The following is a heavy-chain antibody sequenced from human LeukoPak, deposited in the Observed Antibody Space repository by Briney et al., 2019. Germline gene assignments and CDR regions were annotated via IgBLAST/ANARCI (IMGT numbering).Heavy chain of an antibody. CDR3: ARASGSVLYYYYGMDV. Sequence: ASVKVSCKASGYTFTSYAMHWVRQAPGQRLEWMGWINAGNGNTKYSQKFQGRVTIARDTSASTAYMELSSLRSEDTAVYYCARASGSVLYYYYGMDVWGQGTTVTVSS. CDR2: INAGNGNT. J-gene: IGHJ6*02. D-gene: IGHD3-10*01. V-gene: IGHV1-3*01. CDR1: GYTFTSYA.